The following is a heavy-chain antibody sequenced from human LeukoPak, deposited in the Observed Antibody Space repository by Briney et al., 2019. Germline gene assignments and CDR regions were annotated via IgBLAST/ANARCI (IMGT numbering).Heavy chain of an antibody. CDR3: AKGAYYDSSGPSNDAFDI. CDR1: GFTFSSYA. CDR2: ISGSGGST. D-gene: IGHD3-22*01. Sequence: GGSLRLSCAASGFTFSSYAMSWVRQAPGKGLEWASAISGSGGSTYYADSVKGRFTIPSDNSQTTQYLQLISMRAEHTAVYYCAKGAYYDSSGPSNDAFDIWGQGTMVTVSS. V-gene: IGHV3-23*01. J-gene: IGHJ3*02.